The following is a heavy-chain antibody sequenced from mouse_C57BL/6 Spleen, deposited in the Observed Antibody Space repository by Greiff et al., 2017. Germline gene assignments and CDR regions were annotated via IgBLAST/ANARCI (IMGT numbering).Heavy chain of an antibody. D-gene: IGHD3-2*02. CDR2: ISSGGDYI. V-gene: IGHV5-9-1*02. CDR1: GFTFSSYA. Sequence: EVKLMESGEGLVKPGGSLKLSCAASGFTFSSYAMSWVRQTPEKRLEWVAYISSGGDYIYYADTVKGRFTISRDNARNTLYLQMSSLKSEDTAMYYCTRDSSGYVPFDYWGQGTTLTVSS. J-gene: IGHJ2*01. CDR3: TRDSSGYVPFDY.